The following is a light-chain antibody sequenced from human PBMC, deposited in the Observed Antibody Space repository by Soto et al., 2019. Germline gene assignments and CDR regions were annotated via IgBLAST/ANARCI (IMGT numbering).Light chain of an antibody. J-gene: IGKJ1*01. Sequence: EIVMTQSPATLSVSPGERATLSCRASQSVAINLAWYQQKLGQAPRPLIYGASTRATGIPARFSGSGSGTDFTLSIGSLQSEDFAIYYCQQYNTWPPTFGQGTKVDIK. CDR1: QSVAIN. V-gene: IGKV3-15*01. CDR3: QQYNTWPPT. CDR2: GAS.